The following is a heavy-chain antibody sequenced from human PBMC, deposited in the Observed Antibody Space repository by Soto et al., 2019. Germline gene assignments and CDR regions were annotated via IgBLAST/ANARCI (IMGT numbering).Heavy chain of an antibody. Sequence: QVQLVQSGAEVKKPGASVKVSCKASGYTFSDYYIHWVRQAPGQGLEWMGWINPKNGGTKYAQKFQGRVTMPRDTSISTAYMELTRLRSDDTAVYYCARGFFGSGGEFDYWGQGTLVTVSS. CDR3: ARGFFGSGGEFDY. CDR2: INPKNGGT. D-gene: IGHD3-10*01. V-gene: IGHV1-2*02. CDR1: GYTFSDYY. J-gene: IGHJ4*02.